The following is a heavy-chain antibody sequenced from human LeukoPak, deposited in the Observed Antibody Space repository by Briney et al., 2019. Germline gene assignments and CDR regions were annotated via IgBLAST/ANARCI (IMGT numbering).Heavy chain of an antibody. CDR1: GYTFTGYY. Sequence: ASVKVSCKASGYTFTGYYMHWVRQAPGQGLEWMGWINPNSGGTNYAQKFQGRVTMTRDTSISTAYMELSRLRSDDTAVYYCARGTDCSSTSCYEENAFDIWGQGTMVTVSS. J-gene: IGHJ3*02. V-gene: IGHV1-2*02. D-gene: IGHD2-2*01. CDR2: INPNSGGT. CDR3: ARGTDCSSTSCYEENAFDI.